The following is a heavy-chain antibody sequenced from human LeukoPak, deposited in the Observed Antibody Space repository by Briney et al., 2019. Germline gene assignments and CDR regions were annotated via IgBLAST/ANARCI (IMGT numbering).Heavy chain of an antibody. CDR2: IYYSGST. Sequence: SETLSLTCTVSGGSISSSSYYWGWIRQPPGKGLEWMGSIYYSGSTYYNLSLKSRVTISVDTSKNQFSLKLTSVTAADTAVYYCARGVWIYSYWGQGTLVTVSS. D-gene: IGHD5-12*01. V-gene: IGHV4-39*01. J-gene: IGHJ4*02. CDR1: GGSISSSSYY. CDR3: ARGVWIYSY.